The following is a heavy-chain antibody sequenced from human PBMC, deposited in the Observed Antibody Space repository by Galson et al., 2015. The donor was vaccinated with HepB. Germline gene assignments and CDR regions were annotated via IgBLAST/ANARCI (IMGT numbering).Heavy chain of an antibody. V-gene: IGHV3-48*02. D-gene: IGHD2-15*01. Sequence: SLRLSCAASGFTFSSYSMNWVRQAPGKGLEWVSYISSSSTTIYYADSVKGRFTISRDNAKNSLYLQMNSLRDEDTAVYYCARTYCSGGSCYRYFDYWGQGTLVTVSS. CDR2: ISSSSTTI. J-gene: IGHJ4*02. CDR1: GFTFSSYS. CDR3: ARTYCSGGSCYRYFDY.